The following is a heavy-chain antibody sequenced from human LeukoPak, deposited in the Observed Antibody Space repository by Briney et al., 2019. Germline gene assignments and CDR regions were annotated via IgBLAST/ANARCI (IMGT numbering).Heavy chain of an antibody. CDR1: GGSISSYY. CDR2: IYYSGST. Sequence: SETLSLTCTVSGGSISSYYWSWIRQPPGKGLEWIGYIYYSGSTNYNPSLKSRVTISVDTSKNQFSLKLSSVTAADTAVYYCARDSRSSRWYSYFDYWGQGTLVTVSS. V-gene: IGHV4-59*01. D-gene: IGHD6-13*01. J-gene: IGHJ4*02. CDR3: ARDSRSSRWYSYFDY.